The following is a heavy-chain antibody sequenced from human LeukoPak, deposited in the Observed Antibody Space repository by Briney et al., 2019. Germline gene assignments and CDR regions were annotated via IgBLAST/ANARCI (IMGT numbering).Heavy chain of an antibody. CDR2: IYYSGST. CDR3: ARASGSYYYDAFDI. CDR1: GGSISSSSYY. V-gene: IGHV4-39*07. D-gene: IGHD1-26*01. Sequence: PSETLSLTCTVSGGSISSSSYYWGWIRQPPGKGLEWIGSIYYSGSTYYNPSLKSRVTISVDTSKNQFSLKLSSVTAADTAVYYCARASGSYYYDAFDIWGQGTMVTVSS. J-gene: IGHJ3*02.